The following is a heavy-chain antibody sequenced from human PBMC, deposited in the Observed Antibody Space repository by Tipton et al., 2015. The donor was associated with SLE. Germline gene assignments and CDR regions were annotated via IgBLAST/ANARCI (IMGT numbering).Heavy chain of an antibody. CDR3: TKGDFSYNMDV. Sequence: SLRLSCTASGFTFNDYAMHWVRQAPGKGLEWVSGISWNSRVIDYADAVKGRFTISRGNAQNSVYLEMNSLRREDTALYYCTKGDFSYNMDVWGKGTTVTVSS. CDR1: GFTFNDYA. V-gene: IGHV3-9*01. CDR2: ISWNSRVI. J-gene: IGHJ6*03.